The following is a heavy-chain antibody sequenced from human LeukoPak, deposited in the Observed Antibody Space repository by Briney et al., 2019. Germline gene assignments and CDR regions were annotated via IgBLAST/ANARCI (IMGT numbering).Heavy chain of an antibody. CDR1: GGSISGGDYY. CDR3: ARVGCSGGSCYSVWRVLYYGMDV. J-gene: IGHJ6*02. Sequence: PSETLSLTCTVSGGSISGGDYYWSWIRQPPGKGLEWIGYIYYSGSTYYNPSLKSRVTISVDTSKNQFSLKLSSVTAADTAVYYCARVGCSGGSCYSVWRVLYYGMDVWGQGTTVTVSS. CDR2: IYYSGST. V-gene: IGHV4-30-4*01. D-gene: IGHD2-15*01.